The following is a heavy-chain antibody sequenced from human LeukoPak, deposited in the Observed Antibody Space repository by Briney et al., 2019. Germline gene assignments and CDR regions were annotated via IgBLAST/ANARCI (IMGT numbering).Heavy chain of an antibody. J-gene: IGHJ6*03. CDR1: GFTFSSYS. D-gene: IGHD3-10*01. CDR2: ISSSSYI. CDR3: ARSVSGSGNVYYYMDV. Sequence: GGSLRLSCAASGFTFSSYSMNWVRQAPGKGLEWVSSISSSSYIYYADSVKGRFTISRDNAKNSLYLQMNSLRAEDTAVYYCARSVSGSGNVYYYMDVWGKGTTVTISS. V-gene: IGHV3-21*01.